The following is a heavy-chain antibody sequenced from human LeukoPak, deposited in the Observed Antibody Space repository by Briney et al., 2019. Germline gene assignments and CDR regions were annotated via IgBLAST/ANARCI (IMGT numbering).Heavy chain of an antibody. CDR3: ARETYYDFWSGFSGNYYYGMDV. V-gene: IGHV3-30-3*01. D-gene: IGHD3-3*01. Sequence: GGSLRLSCAASGFTFSSSAMHWVRQAPGKGLEWVAVISYDGSNKYYADSVKGRFTISRDNSKNTLYLQMNSLRAEDTAVYYCARETYYDFWSGFSGNYYYGMDVWGQGTTVTVSS. CDR1: GFTFSSSA. CDR2: ISYDGSNK. J-gene: IGHJ6*02.